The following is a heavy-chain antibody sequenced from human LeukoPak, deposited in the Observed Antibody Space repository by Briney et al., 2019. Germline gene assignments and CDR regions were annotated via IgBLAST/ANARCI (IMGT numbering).Heavy chain of an antibody. J-gene: IGHJ4*02. CDR3: AKDVMVYAILSVQFDF. CDR2: ISVSGAST. CDR1: GFTFSSYT. D-gene: IGHD2-8*01. Sequence: PGESLRLSCAASGFTFSSYTMSWVRQAPGKGLEWVSMISVSGASTYYADSVKGRFTISRDNSKNTLYLQMNSLRAEDTAVYYCAKDVMVYAILSVQFDFWGQGTLVSVSS. V-gene: IGHV3-23*01.